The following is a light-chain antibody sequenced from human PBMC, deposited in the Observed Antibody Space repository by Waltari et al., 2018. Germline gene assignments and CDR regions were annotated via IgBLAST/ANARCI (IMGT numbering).Light chain of an antibody. Sequence: QSVLTQPPSVSAAPGQKVTISCSGSSANIENNYVSWYHHLPGTAPKVLIYANIKRPSVIPDRFSGSKSGASATLGISGLQTGDEADYYCGTWDSSLSAWVFGGGTKLTVL. CDR3: GTWDSSLSAWV. CDR1: SANIENNY. J-gene: IGLJ3*02. CDR2: ANI. V-gene: IGLV1-51*01.